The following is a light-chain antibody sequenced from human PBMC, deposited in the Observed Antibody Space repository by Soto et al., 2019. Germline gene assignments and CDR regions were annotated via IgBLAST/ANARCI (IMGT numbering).Light chain of an antibody. V-gene: IGLV2-14*01. CDR3: SSYTSSSTLGV. J-gene: IGLJ1*01. Sequence: QSTLTQPPSVSGSTGQSITISCTGTSSDVGGYNYVSWYQQHPGKAPKLMIYDVSNRPSGVSNRFSGSKSGNTASLTISGLQAEDEADYYCSSYTSSSTLGVFGTGTKVTVL. CDR2: DVS. CDR1: SSDVGGYNY.